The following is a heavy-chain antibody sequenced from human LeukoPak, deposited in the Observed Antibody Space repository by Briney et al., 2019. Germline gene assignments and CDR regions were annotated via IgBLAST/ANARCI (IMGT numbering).Heavy chain of an antibody. V-gene: IGHV3-11*01. CDR1: GFTFSDYY. CDR2: ITTSGSTI. J-gene: IGHJ5*02. CDR3: ARAQPLYSNSNWFDP. Sequence: GGSLRLSCAASGFTFSDYYVNWIRQAPGKGLEWVSYITTSGSTIYYADSVKGRFTISRDNAKTSLYLQMNSLRAEDTAVYYCARAQPLYSNSNWFDPWGQGTLVTVSS. D-gene: IGHD6-6*01.